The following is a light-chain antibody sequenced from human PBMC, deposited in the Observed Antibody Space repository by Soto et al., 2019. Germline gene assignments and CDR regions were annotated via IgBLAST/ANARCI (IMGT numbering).Light chain of an antibody. V-gene: IGKV1-5*03. Sequence: DIHLTQSPSTLSASVGDRVTITSRASQSISILLAWYQQKPGKAPNLLIYATSTLETGVSSRFSGSGSGTEFTLTISSLQPDDSATYYCQHYNDFSWTFGQGTKXXXK. CDR1: QSISIL. J-gene: IGKJ1*01. CDR2: ATS. CDR3: QHYNDFSWT.